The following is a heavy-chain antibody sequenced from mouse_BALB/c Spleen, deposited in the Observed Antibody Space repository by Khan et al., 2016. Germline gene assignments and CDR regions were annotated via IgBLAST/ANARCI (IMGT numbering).Heavy chain of an antibody. D-gene: IGHD2-4*01. CDR3: ARYVMITTRYDAKEY. V-gene: IGHV1S82*01. J-gene: IGHJ4*01. CDR2: FHPSDSET. CDR1: GYSFTTYW. Sequence: QVQLQQSGAELVRPGASVKLSCKASGYSFTTYWMNWVKQRPGQGLEWIGMFHPSDSETRLNQKFKDKATLTVDKSSSTAYMQLSSPTSEDSAVHYFARYVMITTRYDAKEYWGQGTSGTVSS.